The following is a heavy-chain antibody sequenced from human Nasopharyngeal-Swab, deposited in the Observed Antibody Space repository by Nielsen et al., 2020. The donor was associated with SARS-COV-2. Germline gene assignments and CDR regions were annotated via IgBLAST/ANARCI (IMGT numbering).Heavy chain of an antibody. V-gene: IGHV3-30*18. CDR3: AKDLISELDYPY. CDR2: ISYDGSNK. J-gene: IGHJ4*02. CDR1: GFTFSSYG. D-gene: IGHD1-1*01. Sequence: LSLTGAASGFTFSSYGMHWVRQAPGKGLEWVAVISYDGSNKYYADSVKGRLTISRDNSKNTLYLQMNSLRAEDTAVYYCAKDLISELDYPYWGQGTLVTVSS.